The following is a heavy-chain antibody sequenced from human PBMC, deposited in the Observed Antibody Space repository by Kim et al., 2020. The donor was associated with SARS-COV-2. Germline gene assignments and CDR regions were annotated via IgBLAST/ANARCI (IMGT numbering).Heavy chain of an antibody. CDR3: ARGYYYDSSGPPYYYYYYGMDV. D-gene: IGHD3-22*01. Sequence: ASVKVSCKASGYTFTSYYMHWVRQAPGQGLEWMGIINPSGGSTSYAQKFQGRVTMTRDTSTSTVYMELSSLRSEDTAVYYCARGYYYDSSGPPYYYYYYGMDVWGQGTTVTVSS. V-gene: IGHV1-46*01. J-gene: IGHJ6*02. CDR1: GYTFTSYY. CDR2: INPSGGST.